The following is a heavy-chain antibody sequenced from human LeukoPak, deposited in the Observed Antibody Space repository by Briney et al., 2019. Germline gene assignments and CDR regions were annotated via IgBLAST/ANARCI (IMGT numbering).Heavy chain of an antibody. CDR1: GFTFSSYA. Sequence: PGGSLRLSCAASGFTFSSYAMHWVRQAPGKGLEWVAVISYDGSYKYYADSVKGRFTISRDNSKDTLCLQMNSLRAEDTAVYYCARVGDQMRGGYFDYWGQGTLVTVSS. J-gene: IGHJ4*02. CDR3: ARVGDQMRGGYFDY. V-gene: IGHV3-30*01. D-gene: IGHD2-21*01. CDR2: ISYDGSYK.